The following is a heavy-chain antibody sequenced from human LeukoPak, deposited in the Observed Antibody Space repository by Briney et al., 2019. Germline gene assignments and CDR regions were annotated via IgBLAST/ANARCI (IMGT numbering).Heavy chain of an antibody. CDR2: IIPIFGTA. Sequence: ASVKVSCKASGGTFSSYAISWVRQAPGQGLEWMGGIIPIFGTANYAQKFQGRVTITADESTSTAYMELSSLRSEDTAVYYCARAAYFDWTTYYFDYWGQGTLVTVSS. J-gene: IGHJ4*02. CDR1: GGTFSSYA. CDR3: ARAAYFDWTTYYFDY. D-gene: IGHD3-9*01. V-gene: IGHV1-69*13.